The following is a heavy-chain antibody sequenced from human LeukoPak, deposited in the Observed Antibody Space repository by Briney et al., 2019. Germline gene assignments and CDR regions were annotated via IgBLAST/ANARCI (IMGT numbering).Heavy chain of an antibody. Sequence: PGGSLRLSCAASGFTFSSYAMSWVRQAPGKGLEWVSAISGSGGSTYYADSVKGRFTISIDNSKNTLYLQMNSLRAEDTAVYYCAKVVAHSPSGDYWGQGTLVTVSS. CDR2: ISGSGGST. J-gene: IGHJ4*02. CDR1: GFTFSSYA. V-gene: IGHV3-23*01. CDR3: AKVVAHSPSGDY. D-gene: IGHD2-2*01.